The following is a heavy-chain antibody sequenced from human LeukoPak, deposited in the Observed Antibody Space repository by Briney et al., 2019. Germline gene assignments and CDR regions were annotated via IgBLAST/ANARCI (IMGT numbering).Heavy chain of an antibody. J-gene: IGHJ4*02. V-gene: IGHV3-73*01. CDR1: GFTFDDSA. D-gene: IGHD6-6*01. CDR2: IRSRANRYAA. CDR3: TREQVVGDFDY. Sequence: PGGSLRLSCAASGFTFDDSAVHWVRQASGKGLEWVDRIRSRANRYAAAYAASVKGRFTLSRDDSKNTAYLQMNSLTTEDTAVCYGTREQVVGDFDYWGQGTLVTVSS.